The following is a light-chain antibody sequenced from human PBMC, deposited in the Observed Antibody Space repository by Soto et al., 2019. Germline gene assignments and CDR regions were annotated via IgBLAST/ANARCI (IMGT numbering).Light chain of an antibody. J-gene: IGKJ2*01. CDR3: MQALQTPYT. CDR1: QRLLHSNGNNF. Sequence: EIVMTQSPPSLTVTPGEPASISCRSSQRLLHSNGNNFLDWYLQKPGQSPQLLIYLGSNRASGVPDRVSGSGAGTDFTLKISRVEAEDVGVYNCMQALQTPYTFGQGTKLEIK. V-gene: IGKV2-28*01. CDR2: LGS.